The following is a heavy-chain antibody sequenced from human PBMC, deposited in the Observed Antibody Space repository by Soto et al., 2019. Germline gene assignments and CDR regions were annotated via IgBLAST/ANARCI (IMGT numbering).Heavy chain of an antibody. CDR3: AKAHVMVGAGNTIDY. Sequence: PSETLSLTCTVSGYSISSGSYWGWIRQPPGKGPEWIASIYHGGTTFYNPSLKSRVTVSVDKSNNQFSLRLRSVTAADTAVYYCAKAHVMVGAGNTIDYWGHGTLVTVSS. CDR1: GYSISSGSY. CDR2: IYHGGTT. J-gene: IGHJ4*01. V-gene: IGHV4-38-2*02. D-gene: IGHD3-10*01.